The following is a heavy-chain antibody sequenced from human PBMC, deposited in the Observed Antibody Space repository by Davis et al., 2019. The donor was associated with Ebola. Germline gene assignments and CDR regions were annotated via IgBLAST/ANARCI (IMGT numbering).Heavy chain of an antibody. CDR3: AKDHLSGSYYFDY. J-gene: IGHJ4*02. CDR1: GFTFSSYG. CDR2: ISYDGSNK. D-gene: IGHD1-26*01. V-gene: IGHV3-30*18. Sequence: GESLKISCAASGFTFSSYGTHWVRQAPGKGLEWVAVISYDGSNKYYADSVKGRFTISRDNSKNTLYLQMNSLRAEDTAVYYCAKDHLSGSYYFDYWGQGTLVTVSS.